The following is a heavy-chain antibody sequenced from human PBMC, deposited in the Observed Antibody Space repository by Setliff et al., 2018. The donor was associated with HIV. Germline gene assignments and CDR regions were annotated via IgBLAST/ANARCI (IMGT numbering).Heavy chain of an antibody. J-gene: IGHJ4*02. D-gene: IGHD3-16*01. V-gene: IGHV4-38-2*01. CDR1: GYSISSDYC. Sequence: PSETLSLTCGVSGYSISSDYCWGWIRQPPGKGLEWIGNMCHGGNNNYYNPSLKSRVTVSADTSKNQFSLKLTSVTAADTAVYYCARGDPFTDFDSWGQGTLVTVSS. CDR2: MCHGGNNN. CDR3: ARGDPFTDFDS.